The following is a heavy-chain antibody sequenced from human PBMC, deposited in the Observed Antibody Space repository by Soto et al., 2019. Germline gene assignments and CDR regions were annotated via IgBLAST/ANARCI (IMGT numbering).Heavy chain of an antibody. J-gene: IGHJ6*02. CDR2: ISAYNGNT. D-gene: IGHD6-6*01. CDR3: ASDAPYSSSSPPQYYYYGMDV. Sequence: QVQLAQSGAEVQKPGASVKVSCKASGYTFTSYGISWVRQAPGQGLEWMGWISAYNGNTNYAQKLQGRVTMTTDTSTSTAYMELRSLRSDDTAVYYCASDAPYSSSSPPQYYYYGMDVWGQGTTVTVSS. V-gene: IGHV1-18*01. CDR1: GYTFTSYG.